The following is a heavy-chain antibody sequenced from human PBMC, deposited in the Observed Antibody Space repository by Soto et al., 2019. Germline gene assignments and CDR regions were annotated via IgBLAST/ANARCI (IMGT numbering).Heavy chain of an antibody. CDR2: ISSSGSTI. J-gene: IGHJ4*02. D-gene: IGHD3-16*02. V-gene: IGHV3-48*03. Sequence: EVQLVESGGGLVQPGGSLRLSCEASGFTFSSYEMNWVRQAPGKGLEWVSYISSSGSTIYYADSVKGRFTISRDNAKNSLYLQMNSLRAEDTAVYYCARAKSRIMITFGGVIVIPPSDYWGQGTLVTVSS. CDR3: ARAKSRIMITFGGVIVIPPSDY. CDR1: GFTFSSYE.